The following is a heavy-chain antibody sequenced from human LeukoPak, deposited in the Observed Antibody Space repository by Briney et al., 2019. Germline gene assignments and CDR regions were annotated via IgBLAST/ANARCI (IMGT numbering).Heavy chain of an antibody. J-gene: IGHJ4*02. CDR1: GFTLSGYP. CDR3: ARGVMSTAVITKGFDY. Sequence: GGSLTLTRPASGFTLSGYPMHWVRQAAGKGLQYVSGISSNGGSTYYADSVKGRSSISRDNSNNSVGLQMGSLRREGMGVYYCARGVMSTAVITKGFDYGGQGSLVTVSA. CDR2: ISSNGGST. D-gene: IGHD5-18*01. V-gene: IGHV3-64*02.